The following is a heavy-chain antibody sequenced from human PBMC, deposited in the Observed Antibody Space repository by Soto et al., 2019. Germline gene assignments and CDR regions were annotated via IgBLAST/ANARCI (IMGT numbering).Heavy chain of an antibody. J-gene: IGHJ4*02. D-gene: IGHD4-4*01. CDR1: GGSISSSTYY. V-gene: IGHV4-39*01. Sequence: QLQLQESGPGLVKPSETLSLTCTVSGGSISSSTYYWGWIRQPPGKGLEWIGSINYSGSTYYNPSLKSRVTISVDTSKNQFSLKLSSVTAADTAVHYCARLSPHNPLQSIDSWGQGTLLTVSS. CDR2: INYSGST. CDR3: ARLSPHNPLQSIDS.